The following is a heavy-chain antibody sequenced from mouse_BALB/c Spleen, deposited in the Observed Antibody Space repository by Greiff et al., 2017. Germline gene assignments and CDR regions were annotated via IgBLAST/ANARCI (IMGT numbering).Heavy chain of an antibody. CDR1: GFSLTSYG. V-gene: IGHV2-4-1*01. Sequence: VKLMESGPGLVQPSQSLSITCTVSGFSLTSYGVHWVRQSPGKGLEWLGVIWSGGSTDYNAAFIYRLSISKDNSKSQVFFKMNSLQADDTAIYYCARNSRAMDYWGQGTSVTVSS. J-gene: IGHJ4*01. CDR3: ARNSRAMDY. CDR2: IWSGGST.